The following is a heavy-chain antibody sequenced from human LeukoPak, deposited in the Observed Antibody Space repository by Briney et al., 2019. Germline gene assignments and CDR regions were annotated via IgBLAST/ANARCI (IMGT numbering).Heavy chain of an antibody. V-gene: IGHV3-23*01. Sequence: GGPLRLSCAASGFTFNNYAMSCVRQAPGKGLEWVSAISGSGGTTYYADSVQGRLTISRDNSKSTLYLQMHSLRAEDTAVYYCAKATGERHYWGQGTLVTVSS. CDR2: ISGSGGTT. CDR3: AKATGERHY. D-gene: IGHD7-27*01. CDR1: GFTFNNYA. J-gene: IGHJ4*02.